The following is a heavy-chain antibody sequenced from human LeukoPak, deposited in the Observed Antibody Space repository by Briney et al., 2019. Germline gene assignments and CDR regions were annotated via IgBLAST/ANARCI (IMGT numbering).Heavy chain of an antibody. CDR1: GGSIGRYY. Sequence: SETLSLTCSVSGGSIGRYYWNWIRQPPGKGLEWIGYMYYSGSTNYNPSLKSRVTISIDTSKNQFSLKLSSVTAADTAVYYCARGFGSWPYYFDYWGQGTLVTVSS. CDR3: ARGFGSWPYYFDY. V-gene: IGHV4-59*01. J-gene: IGHJ4*02. CDR2: MYYSGST. D-gene: IGHD6-13*01.